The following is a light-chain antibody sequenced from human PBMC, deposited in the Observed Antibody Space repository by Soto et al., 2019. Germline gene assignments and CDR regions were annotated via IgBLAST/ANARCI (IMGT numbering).Light chain of an antibody. CDR2: DAS. CDR3: QQRSNWRVYT. J-gene: IGKJ2*01. Sequence: EIVLTQSPATLSLSPGERATLSCRASQSVSSYLAWYQQKPGQAPRLLIYDASNMATGIPARFSGSGSGTDFTLTISSLEPEDFAVYYCQQRSNWRVYTFGQGTKLEIK. V-gene: IGKV3-11*01. CDR1: QSVSSY.